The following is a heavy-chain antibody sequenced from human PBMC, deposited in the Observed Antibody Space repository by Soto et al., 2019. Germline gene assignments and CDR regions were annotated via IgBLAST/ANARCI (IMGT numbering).Heavy chain of an antibody. Sequence: SETLSLTCAVYGGSFSGYYWSWIRQPPGKGLEWIGEINHSGSTNYNPSLKSRVTISVDTSKNQFSLKLSSVTAADTAVYYCARGRGRITIFGVVTYFDYWGQGTLVTVSS. CDR3: ARGRGRITIFGVVTYFDY. CDR1: GGSFSGYY. J-gene: IGHJ4*02. CDR2: INHSGST. V-gene: IGHV4-34*01. D-gene: IGHD3-3*01.